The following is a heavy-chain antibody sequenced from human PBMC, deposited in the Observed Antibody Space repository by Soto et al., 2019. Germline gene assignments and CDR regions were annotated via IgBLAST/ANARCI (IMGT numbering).Heavy chain of an antibody. J-gene: IGHJ4*02. CDR3: ATISDRGIAAALDF. Sequence: GGSLRLSCAASTFIFTNYAMSWVRQAPGEGLEWVSAISGSGRTTYYAESVKGRFSISRDNSKNTLYLQLNSLRVEDTAIYYCATISDRGIAAALDFWGQGTLVTVSS. CDR2: ISGSGRTT. V-gene: IGHV3-23*01. D-gene: IGHD6-13*01. CDR1: TFIFTNYA.